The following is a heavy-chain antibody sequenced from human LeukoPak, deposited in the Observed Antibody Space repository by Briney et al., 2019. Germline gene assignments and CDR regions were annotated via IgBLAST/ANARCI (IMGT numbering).Heavy chain of an antibody. CDR2: INHSGST. J-gene: IGHJ6*02. CDR1: GGSFSGYY. V-gene: IGHV4-34*01. CDR3: ARRTGGCSSTSCYGYSYYYYGMDV. Sequence: SETLSLTCAVYGGSFSGYYWSWLRQPPGKGLEWIGEINHSGSTNYNPSLKSRVTISVDTSKNQFSLKLSSVTAADTAVYYCARRTGGCSSTSCYGYSYYYYGMDVWGQGTTVTVSS. D-gene: IGHD2-2*01.